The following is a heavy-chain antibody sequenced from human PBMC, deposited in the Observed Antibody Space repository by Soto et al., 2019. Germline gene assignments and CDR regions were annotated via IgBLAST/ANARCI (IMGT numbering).Heavy chain of an antibody. CDR1: GFSFSEYG. D-gene: IGHD2-2*01. V-gene: IGHV3-23*01. Sequence: GGSLRLSCAASGFSFSEYGMGWVRQAPGKGLEWLSGIDGNNGRILFADSVKGRFTISRDNSKTTLFLQMSSLRAEDTAVYHCAKYCSNTWSSYFDDWGPGTLVTVSS. J-gene: IGHJ4*02. CDR2: IDGNNGRI. CDR3: AKYCSNTWSSYFDD.